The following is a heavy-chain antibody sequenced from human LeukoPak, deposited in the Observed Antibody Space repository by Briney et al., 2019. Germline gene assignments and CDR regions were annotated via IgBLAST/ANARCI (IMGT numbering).Heavy chain of an antibody. J-gene: IGHJ4*02. Sequence: SETLSLTCTVSGGSISSSSYYWGWIRQPPGKGLEWIGSIYYSGSTYYNPSLKSRVTISVDTSKNQFSLKLSSVTAADTAVYYCARQDGCSSTSCYAQVDYWGQGTLVTVSS. CDR2: IYYSGST. CDR1: GGSISSSSYY. D-gene: IGHD2-2*01. V-gene: IGHV4-39*01. CDR3: ARQDGCSSTSCYAQVDY.